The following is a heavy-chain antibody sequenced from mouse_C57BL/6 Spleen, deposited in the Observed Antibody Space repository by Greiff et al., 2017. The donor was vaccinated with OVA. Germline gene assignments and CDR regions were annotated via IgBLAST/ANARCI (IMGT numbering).Heavy chain of an antibody. CDR1: GFTFSSYA. CDR2: ISDGGSYT. J-gene: IGHJ2*01. Sequence: EVNVVESGGGLVKPGGSLKLSCAASGFTFSSYAMSWVRQTPEKRLEWVATISDGGSYTYYPDNVKGRFTISRDNAKNNLYLQMSHLKSEDTAMYYCARDGYPRGTYYFDYWGQGTTLTVSS. D-gene: IGHD2-2*01. CDR3: ARDGYPRGTYYFDY. V-gene: IGHV5-4*01.